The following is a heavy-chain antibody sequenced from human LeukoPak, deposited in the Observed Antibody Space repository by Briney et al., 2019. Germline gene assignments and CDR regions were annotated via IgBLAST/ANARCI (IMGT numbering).Heavy chain of an antibody. CDR1: GFSLSTSGVG. J-gene: IGHJ4*02. CDR2: IYWNDDK. V-gene: IGHV2-5*01. D-gene: IGHD7-27*01. CDR3: AHTIAGQIWGPVYYFDY. Sequence: SGPTLVKPTQTLTLTCTFSGFSLSTSGVGVGWIRQPPGKALEWLALIYWNDDKRYSPSLKSRLTITKDTSKNQVVLTMTNMDPVDTATYYCAHTIAGQIWGPVYYFDYWGQGTLVTVSS.